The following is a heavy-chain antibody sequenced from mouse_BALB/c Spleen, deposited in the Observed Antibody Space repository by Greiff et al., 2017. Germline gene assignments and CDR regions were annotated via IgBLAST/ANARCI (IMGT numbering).Heavy chain of an antibody. CDR2: ISNGGGST. CDR3: ARHDGNYGSWFAY. CDR1: GFTFSSYT. Sequence: EVQRVESGGGLVQPGGSLKLSCAASGFTFSSYTMSWVRQTPEKRLEWVAYISNGGGSTYYPDTVKGRFTISRDNAKNTLYLQMSSLKSEDTAMYYCARHDGNYGSWFAYWGQGTLVTVSA. V-gene: IGHV5-12-2*01. D-gene: IGHD2-1*01. J-gene: IGHJ3*01.